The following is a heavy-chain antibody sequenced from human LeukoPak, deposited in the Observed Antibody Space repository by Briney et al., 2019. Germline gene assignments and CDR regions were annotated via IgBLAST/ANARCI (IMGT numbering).Heavy chain of an antibody. V-gene: IGHV3-7*01. CDR2: IKQDGSEK. J-gene: IGHJ4*02. CDR3: ARVGGGDFWSGYRLDY. CDR1: GFTFSSYW. D-gene: IGHD3-3*01. Sequence: GGSLRLSCAASGFTFSSYWMSWVRQAPGKGLEWVANIKQDGSEKYYVDSVKGRFTSSRDNAKNSLYLQMNSLRAEDMAMYYCARVGGGDFWSGYRLDYWGQGTLVTVSS.